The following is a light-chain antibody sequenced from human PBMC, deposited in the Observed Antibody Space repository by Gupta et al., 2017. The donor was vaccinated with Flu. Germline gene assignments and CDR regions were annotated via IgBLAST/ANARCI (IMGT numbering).Light chain of an antibody. Sequence: QSALTQPASVSGSPGQSIAICCTGTSSDFGGYEYFSWYQQQPDKAPNLMIFEVSNRPSGVSDRFSGSKSGNTASLTISGLQAEDEADYYCSSYTNTGTLVVFGGGTKLTVL. CDR3: SSYTNTGTLVV. V-gene: IGLV2-14*01. CDR2: EVS. J-gene: IGLJ2*01. CDR1: SSDFGGYEY.